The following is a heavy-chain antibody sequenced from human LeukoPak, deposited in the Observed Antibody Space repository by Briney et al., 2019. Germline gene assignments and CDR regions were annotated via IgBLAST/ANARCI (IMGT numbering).Heavy chain of an antibody. CDR2: ISYDGSNK. D-gene: IGHD6-19*01. J-gene: IGHJ4*02. CDR1: GFTFSSYA. V-gene: IGHV3-30-3*01. CDR3: ARSVKQWLVPGDY. Sequence: SGGSLRLSCAASGFTFSSYAMHWVRQAPGKGLGWVAVISYDGSNKYYADSVKGRFTISRDNSKNTLYLQMNSLRAEDTAVYYCARSVKQWLVPGDYWGQGTLVTVSS.